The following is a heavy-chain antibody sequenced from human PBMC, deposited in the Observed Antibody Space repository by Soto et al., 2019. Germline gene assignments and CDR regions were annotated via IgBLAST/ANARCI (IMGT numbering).Heavy chain of an antibody. CDR2: IYPGDSDT. J-gene: IGHJ1*01. CDR3: ARPSPYGDYYFQH. Sequence: PGESLKISCKGSGYRFASSWIAWVRQMPGKGLEWMGIIYPGDSDTRYSPSFQGQVTISADKSISTAYLQWSSLKASDTAMYYCARPSPYGDYYFQHWGQGTLVTVSS. D-gene: IGHD4-17*01. V-gene: IGHV5-51*01. CDR1: GYRFASSW.